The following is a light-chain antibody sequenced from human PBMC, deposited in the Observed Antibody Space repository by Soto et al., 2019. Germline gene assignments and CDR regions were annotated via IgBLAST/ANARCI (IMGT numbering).Light chain of an antibody. Sequence: QPVLTQSPSASASLGASVQLTCTLSSGHNSYAIAWHQQQPEKGPRYLMKLNSDGSHSKGDGIPDRFSGSSSGAERYLTISSLQSEDEADYYCQTWGTGIHVFGTGTKVTVL. CDR2: LNSDGSH. V-gene: IGLV4-69*01. CDR3: QTWGTGIHV. CDR1: SGHNSYA. J-gene: IGLJ1*01.